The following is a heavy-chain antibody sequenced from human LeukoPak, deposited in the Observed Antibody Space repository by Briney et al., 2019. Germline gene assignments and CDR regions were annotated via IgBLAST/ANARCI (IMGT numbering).Heavy chain of an antibody. CDR1: GGSFSGYY. V-gene: IGHV4-34*01. D-gene: IGHD6-13*01. CDR3: ARDGSSSWHRHAFDI. Sequence: SETLSLTCAVYGGSFSGYYWSWIRQPPGKGLEWIGSIYYSGSTYYNPSLKSRVTISVDTSKNQFSLKLSSVTAADTAVYYCARDGSSSWHRHAFDIWGQGTMVTVSS. J-gene: IGHJ3*02. CDR2: IYYSGST.